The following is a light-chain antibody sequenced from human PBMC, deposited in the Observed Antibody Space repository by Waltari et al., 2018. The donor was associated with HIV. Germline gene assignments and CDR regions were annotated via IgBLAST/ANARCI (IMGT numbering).Light chain of an antibody. Sequence: QSVLTQPPSVSGAPGQRVTISCSGSSSNIGTGYDVQWYQQLPGTAPKLLMYAKSYRPSGVPDRFSGSKSGTSASLAITGLQAEDEADYYCQSYDSSLSSVVFGGGTKLTVL. CDR3: QSYDSSLSSVV. V-gene: IGLV1-40*01. CDR1: SSNIGTGYD. CDR2: AKS. J-gene: IGLJ2*01.